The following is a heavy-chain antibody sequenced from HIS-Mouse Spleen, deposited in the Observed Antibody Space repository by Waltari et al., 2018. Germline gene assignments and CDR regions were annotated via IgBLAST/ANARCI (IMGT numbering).Heavy chain of an antibody. CDR1: GGSISSSSYY. Sequence: QLQLQESGPGLVKPSETLSLTCTVSGGSISSSSYYWGWIRRPPGKGLEWSGSIYYSGSPYYYPSLKSRVTISVDTSKTQFSLKLSSVPAADTAVYYCAREIPYSSSWYDWYFDLWGRGTLVTVSS. CDR2: IYYSGSP. CDR3: AREIPYSSSWYDWYFDL. J-gene: IGHJ2*01. V-gene: IGHV4-39*07. D-gene: IGHD6-13*01.